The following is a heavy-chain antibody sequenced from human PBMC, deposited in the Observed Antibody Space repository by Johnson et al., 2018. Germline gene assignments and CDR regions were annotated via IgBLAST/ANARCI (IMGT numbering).Heavy chain of an antibody. V-gene: IGHV3-33*01. J-gene: IGHJ1*01. CDR1: EFTFSTYG. D-gene: IGHD4-17*01. Sequence: QVQLVESGGSVVQPGRSLRLSCAASEFTFSTYGMHWVRQAPGKGLEWVAVIWYDGSNKYYADSVKGRFTISRDNSKNTLYLQMNSLRGEDTAVYYCARARMPYGDYLEYFQHWGQGTLVTVSS. CDR3: ARARMPYGDYLEYFQH. CDR2: IWYDGSNK.